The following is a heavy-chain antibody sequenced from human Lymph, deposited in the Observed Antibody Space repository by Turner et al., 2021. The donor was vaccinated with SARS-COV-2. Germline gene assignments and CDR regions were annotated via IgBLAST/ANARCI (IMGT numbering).Heavy chain of an antibody. V-gene: IGHV1-69*01. J-gene: IGHJ6*02. Sequence: QVQLVQYGTEEKKPGSSVKVSCKASGGTVRSHVISWVRQASGQGLEWMGGIIPMFGTANYAQKFQGRVTITADESTSTAYMELSSLRSDDTAVYYCARVGSSVVPYYYYGMDVWGQGTTVTVSS. CDR2: IIPMFGTA. CDR3: ARVGSSVVPYYYYGMDV. CDR1: GGTVRSHV. D-gene: IGHD3-22*01.